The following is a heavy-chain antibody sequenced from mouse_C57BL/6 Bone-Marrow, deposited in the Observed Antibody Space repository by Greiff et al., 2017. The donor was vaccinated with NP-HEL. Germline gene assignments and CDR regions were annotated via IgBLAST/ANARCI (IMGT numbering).Heavy chain of an antibody. Sequence: QVQLKQPGAELVKPGASVKMSCKASGYTFTSYWITWVKQRPGQGLEWIGDIYPGSGSTNYNEKFKSKATLTVDTSSSTAYMQLSSLTSEDSAVYYCARWGHYYGSSPLYAMDYWGQGTSVTVSS. CDR3: ARWGHYYGSSPLYAMDY. J-gene: IGHJ4*01. V-gene: IGHV1-55*01. CDR2: IYPGSGST. CDR1: GYTFTSYW. D-gene: IGHD1-1*01.